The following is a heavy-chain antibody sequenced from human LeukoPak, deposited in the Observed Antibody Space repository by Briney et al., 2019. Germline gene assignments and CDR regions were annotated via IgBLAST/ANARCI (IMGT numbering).Heavy chain of an antibody. D-gene: IGHD4-17*01. CDR3: ARERDYGDTWYFDY. CDR2: IYSGGST. CDR1: GFTFSSYW. J-gene: IGHJ4*02. V-gene: IGHV3-53*01. Sequence: PGGSLRLSCAASGFTFSSYWMSWVRQAPGKGLEWVSVIYSGGSTYYADSVKGRFTISRDNSKNTLYLQMNSLRAEDTAVYYCARERDYGDTWYFDYWGQGTLVTVSS.